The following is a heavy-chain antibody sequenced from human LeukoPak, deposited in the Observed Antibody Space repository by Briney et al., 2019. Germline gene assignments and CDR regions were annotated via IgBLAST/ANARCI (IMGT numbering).Heavy chain of an antibody. J-gene: IGHJ4*02. Sequence: GGSLRLSCATSGVIFTNAWMEWFRQAPGEGPQWVGRIRSNPDGGTTEYAAPVRGRFSISRDDSKNTIYLQMSSLTNDDTGVYYFVTVNAHVAYWGRGTPVTVSS. CDR1: GVIFTNAW. CDR2: IRSNPDGGTT. V-gene: IGHV3-15*07. CDR3: VTVNAHVAY.